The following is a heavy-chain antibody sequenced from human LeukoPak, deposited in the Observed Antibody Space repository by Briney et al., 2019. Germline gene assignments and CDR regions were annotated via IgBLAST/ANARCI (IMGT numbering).Heavy chain of an antibody. CDR3: ARDTRDAFDI. J-gene: IGHJ3*02. V-gene: IGHV4-61*02. Sequence: PSETLSLTCTVSGGSISSGGHYWSWIRQPAGKGLEYLGRISSTGSTNYNPSLRSRVTISADTSKNHFSLKLTSVTAADTAVYYCARDTRDAFDIWGQGTMVTVSS. CDR1: GGSISSGGHY. CDR2: ISSTGST.